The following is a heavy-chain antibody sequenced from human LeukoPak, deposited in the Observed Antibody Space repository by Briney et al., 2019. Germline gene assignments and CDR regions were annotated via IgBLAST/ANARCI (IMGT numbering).Heavy chain of an antibody. Sequence: SETLSLTCIVSGGSINSTYYWGWIRQPPGKGLEWIGTVYYSGSTYYNPSLKSRVTISVDTSKNQFSLKLSSVTAADTAVYYCASVGHYLGSGSQIDYWGQGTLVTVSS. D-gene: IGHD3-10*01. CDR3: ASVGHYLGSGSQIDY. CDR1: GGSINSTYY. V-gene: IGHV4-39*07. CDR2: VYYSGST. J-gene: IGHJ4*02.